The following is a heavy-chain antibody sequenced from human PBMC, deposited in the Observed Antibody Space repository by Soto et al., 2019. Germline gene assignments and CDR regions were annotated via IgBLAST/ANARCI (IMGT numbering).Heavy chain of an antibody. Sequence: PVGSLRLSCAASGFTFSSYGMHWVRQAPGKGLEWVAVISYDGSNKYYADSVKGRFTISRDNSKNTLYLQMNSLRAEDTAVYYCAKDLTSIAARPHHLDYWGQGTLVTISS. V-gene: IGHV3-30*18. CDR3: AKDLTSIAARPHHLDY. CDR2: ISYDGSNK. D-gene: IGHD6-6*01. J-gene: IGHJ4*02. CDR1: GFTFSSYG.